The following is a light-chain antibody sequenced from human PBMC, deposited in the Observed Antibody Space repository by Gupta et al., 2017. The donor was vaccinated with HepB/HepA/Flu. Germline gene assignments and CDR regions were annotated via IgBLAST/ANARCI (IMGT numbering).Light chain of an antibody. CDR2: DAS. Sequence: IVLISPPATLSLSPGERATLPCRASQSVSSYLDWYQQKPGQAPRLLIYDASNRANGVPARFSGSGSGTHFTLTIXSLEPEDFAVYYCQQRSNWQWTFGXGTKVEIK. CDR3: QQRSNWQWT. V-gene: IGKV3-11*01. CDR1: QSVSSY. J-gene: IGKJ1*01.